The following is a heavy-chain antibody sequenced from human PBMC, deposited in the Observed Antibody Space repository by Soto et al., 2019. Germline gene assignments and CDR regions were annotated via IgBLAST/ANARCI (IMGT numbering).Heavy chain of an antibody. V-gene: IGHV1-2*02. CDR3: ARGERGVPTAAYFYGLDV. Sequence: GASVKVSCKASGYTFNGNYLHWVRQAPGQRPEWMGWINPKSGGTNFPQRFLGRVTMTRDTSLSTAYMELNRLTSDDTAVYYCARGERGVPTAAYFYGLDVWGQGTTVTVSS. CDR1: GYTFNGNY. D-gene: IGHD1-1*01. J-gene: IGHJ6*02. CDR2: INPKSGGT.